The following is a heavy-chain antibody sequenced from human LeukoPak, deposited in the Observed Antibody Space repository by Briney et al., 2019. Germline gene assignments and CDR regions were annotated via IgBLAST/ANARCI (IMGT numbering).Heavy chain of an antibody. D-gene: IGHD1-14*01. CDR2: IYHGGFT. Sequence: SETLSLTCAVSGGSISSTDWWSWVRQPPGKGLEWIGEIYHGGFTNCGPSLKSRVTMSVDKSKNQFSLKLSSVTAADTAVYYCARTPNTGGFDYWGQGTLVTVSS. CDR1: GGSISSTDW. CDR3: ARTPNTGGFDY. J-gene: IGHJ4*02. V-gene: IGHV4-4*02.